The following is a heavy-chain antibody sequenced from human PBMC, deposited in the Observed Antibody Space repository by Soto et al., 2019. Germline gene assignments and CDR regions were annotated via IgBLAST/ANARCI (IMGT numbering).Heavy chain of an antibody. V-gene: IGHV1-18*01. D-gene: IGHD6-19*01. J-gene: IGHJ4*02. Sequence: ASVXGSCKASGYTLTSYGISWVRQTPGQGLERMGWISAYNGNTNYAQKLQGRVTMTTDTSKNQFSLKLSSVTAADTSVYYCAGQRPKYSSGWYDYWGQGTLVTVSS. CDR1: GYTLTSYG. CDR3: AGQRPKYSSGWYDY. CDR2: ISAYNGNT.